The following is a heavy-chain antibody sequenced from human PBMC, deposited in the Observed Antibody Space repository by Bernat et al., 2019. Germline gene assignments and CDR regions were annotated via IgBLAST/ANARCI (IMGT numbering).Heavy chain of an antibody. J-gene: IGHJ6*02. CDR1: SFTFSNAW. CDR2: IKSKTDGGTT. D-gene: IGHD2-15*01. Sequence: EVQLVESGGGLVKPGGSLRISCAASSFTFSNAWMNWVRQAPGKGLEWVGRIKSKTDGGTTDYAAPVKGRFTISRDDAKNTLYLQMNSLKTEDTAVYYCTTDLGYCSGGSCYSGMDVWGQGTTVTVSS. V-gene: IGHV3-15*07. CDR3: TTDLGYCSGGSCYSGMDV.